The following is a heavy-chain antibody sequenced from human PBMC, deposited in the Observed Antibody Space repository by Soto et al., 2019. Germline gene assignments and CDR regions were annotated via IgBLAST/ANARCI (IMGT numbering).Heavy chain of an antibody. Sequence: GGSLRLSCAASGFTASNNYMSWVRQAPGKGLEWVSHIYSGGITYYTDSVKGRFTISRDNSKNTLYLHMNSLRVEDTAVYYCARDQFFGSASSNNRYSYFYGMDVWGQGTTVTVSS. D-gene: IGHD3-10*01. J-gene: IGHJ6*02. V-gene: IGHV3-53*01. CDR2: IYSGGIT. CDR3: ARDQFFGSASSNNRYSYFYGMDV. CDR1: GFTASNNY.